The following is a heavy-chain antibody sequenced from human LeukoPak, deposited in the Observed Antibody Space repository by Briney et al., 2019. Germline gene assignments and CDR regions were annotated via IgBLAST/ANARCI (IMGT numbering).Heavy chain of an antibody. CDR1: GYTFTSYG. CDR3: ARVVPADIYLNYYYYYRDV. J-gene: IGHJ6*03. CDR2: ISAYNGNT. D-gene: IGHD2-2*01. V-gene: IGHV1-18*01. Sequence: GASVKVSCKASGYTFTSYGISWVRQAPGQGLEWMGWISAYNGNTNYAQKLQGRVTMTTDTSTSTAYMELRSLRSDDTAVYYCARVVPADIYLNYYYYYRDVWGKGTTVTVSS.